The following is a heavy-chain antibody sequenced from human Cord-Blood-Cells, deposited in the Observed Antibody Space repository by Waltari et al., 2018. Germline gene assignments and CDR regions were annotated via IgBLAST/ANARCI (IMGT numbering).Heavy chain of an antibody. V-gene: IGHV1-46*01. Sequence: QVQLVQSGAEVKKPGASVKVSCKASGYTFTSYYMHWVRQAPGQGLEWMGIINPSGGSTSSAQEFQGRVTMTRDTSTSTVYMELSSLRSEDTAVYYWARGAHSSSSFFAVDIWGQGTMVTVSS. J-gene: IGHJ3*02. CDR1: GYTFTSYY. CDR3: ARGAHSSSSFFAVDI. CDR2: INPSGGST. D-gene: IGHD6-6*01.